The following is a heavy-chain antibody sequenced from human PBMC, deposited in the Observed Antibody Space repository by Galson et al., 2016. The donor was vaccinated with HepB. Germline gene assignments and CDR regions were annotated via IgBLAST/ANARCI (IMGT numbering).Heavy chain of an antibody. CDR1: AFSFSSTG. V-gene: IGHV3-23*01. J-gene: IGHJ4*02. D-gene: IGHD2-15*01. CDR3: AKDYGDCSGGRCYSPTLFDY. CDR2: ITESGGTT. Sequence: SLRLSCAASAFSFSSTGMSWARQARGKGLEWVSGITESGGTTYYADSVKGRFTISRDNSKNTLYLQMNGLRAEDTAVYYCAKDYGDCSGGRCYSPTLFDYWGQGTLVTVSS.